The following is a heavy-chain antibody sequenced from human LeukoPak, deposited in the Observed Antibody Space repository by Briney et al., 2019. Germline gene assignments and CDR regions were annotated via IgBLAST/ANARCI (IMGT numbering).Heavy chain of an antibody. V-gene: IGHV1-46*01. Sequence: ASVKVSCKASGYTFTSYYMHWVRQAPGQGLEWMGIINPSGGSTSYAQKFQGRVTMTRDTSTSTVYMELSSLRSEDTAVYYCAREIRPTDYYDSSGYYTDCYYYYGMDVWGQGTTVTVSS. D-gene: IGHD3-22*01. CDR3: AREIRPTDYYDSSGYYTDCYYYYGMDV. CDR2: INPSGGST. CDR1: GYTFTSYY. J-gene: IGHJ6*02.